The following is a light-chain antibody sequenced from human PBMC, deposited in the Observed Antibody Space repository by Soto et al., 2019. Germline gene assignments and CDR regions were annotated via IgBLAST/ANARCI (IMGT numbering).Light chain of an antibody. CDR2: GAS. J-gene: IGKJ3*01. Sequence: DIQMTQSPSSLSASVGDRVTITCQASHDITNYLNWYQHKPGKAPKLLIYGASNLETGVPSRFSGSGSGTDFTFSSSSLQPEDIATYYCQYCDYLPLFGPGTTVDFK. CDR1: HDITNY. CDR3: QYCDYLPL. V-gene: IGKV1-33*01.